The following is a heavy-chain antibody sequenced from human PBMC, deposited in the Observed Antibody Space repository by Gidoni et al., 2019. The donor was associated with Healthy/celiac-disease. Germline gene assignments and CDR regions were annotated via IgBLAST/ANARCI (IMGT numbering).Heavy chain of an antibody. J-gene: IGHJ6*02. CDR2: IWYDGSNK. V-gene: IGHV3-33*01. CDR1: GFTFSSYG. CDR3: ARDDDYGDYVSGMDV. D-gene: IGHD4-17*01. Sequence: QVQLVESGGGVVQPGRSLRLSCAASGFTFSSYGMHWVRQAPGKGLEWVAVIWYDGSNKYYADSVKGRFTISRDNSKNTLYLQMNSLRAEDTAVYYCARDDDYGDYVSGMDVWGQGTTVTVSS.